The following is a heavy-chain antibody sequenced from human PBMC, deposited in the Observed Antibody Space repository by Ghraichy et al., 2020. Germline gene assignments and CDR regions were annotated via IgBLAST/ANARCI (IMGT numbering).Heavy chain of an antibody. Sequence: ASVKVSCKASGYTFTGYYMHWVRQAPGQGLEWMGWINPNSGGTNYAQKFQGRVTMTRDTSISTAYMELSRLRSDDTAVYFCARFITTAGDSEYYFDSGGPGTLVTVSS. D-gene: IGHD6-13*01. V-gene: IGHV1-2*02. CDR1: GYTFTGYY. J-gene: IGHJ4*02. CDR2: INPNSGGT. CDR3: ARFITTAGDSEYYFDS.